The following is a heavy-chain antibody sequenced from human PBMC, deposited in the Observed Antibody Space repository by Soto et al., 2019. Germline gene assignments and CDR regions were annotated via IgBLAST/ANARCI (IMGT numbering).Heavy chain of an antibody. CDR3: ARDPGDYIWGSYRRRGDAFDI. J-gene: IGHJ3*02. D-gene: IGHD3-16*02. Sequence: PGGSLRLSCAASGFTFSSYGMHWVRQAPGKGLEWVAVIWYDGSNKYYADSVKGRFTISRDNSKNTLYLQMNSLRAEDTAVYYCARDPGDYIWGSYRRRGDAFDIWGQGTMVTVSS. CDR1: GFTFSSYG. V-gene: IGHV3-33*01. CDR2: IWYDGSNK.